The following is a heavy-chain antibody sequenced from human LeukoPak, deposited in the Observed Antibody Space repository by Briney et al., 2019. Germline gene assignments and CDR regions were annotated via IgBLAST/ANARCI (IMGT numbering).Heavy chain of an antibody. CDR2: ISGSGGST. CDR1: GFTFSSYA. Sequence: GGSLRLSCAASGFTFSSYAMSWVRQAPGKGLEWVSAISGSGGSTYYADSVKGRFTISRDNSKNTLYLQMSSLRAEDTAVYYCAGDYRNSMIEGAEYFQHWGQGTLVTVSS. D-gene: IGHD3-22*01. CDR3: AGDYRNSMIEGAEYFQH. V-gene: IGHV3-23*01. J-gene: IGHJ1*01.